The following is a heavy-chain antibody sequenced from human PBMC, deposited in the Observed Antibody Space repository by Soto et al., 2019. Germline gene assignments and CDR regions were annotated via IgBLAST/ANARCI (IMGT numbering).Heavy chain of an antibody. CDR1: GFSFYNYW. J-gene: IGHJ3*02. CDR3: ARGSSNAFDI. V-gene: IGHV3-7*02. Sequence: EVQLVESGGGLVQPGESLRLSCAASGFSFYNYWRNWVRQAPGKGSEWVANIKPDGSDKNYVDSVKGRFTISRDNAKNSLFLQMNSLRAEDTAVYYCARGSSNAFDIWGQGTMVTVSS. CDR2: IKPDGSDK.